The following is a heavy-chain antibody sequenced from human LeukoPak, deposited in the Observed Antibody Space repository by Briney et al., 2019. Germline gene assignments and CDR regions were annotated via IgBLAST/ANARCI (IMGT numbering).Heavy chain of an antibody. D-gene: IGHD4-17*01. J-gene: IGHJ5*02. CDR3: ARDTTVTGWFDP. CDR2: IYTSGST. CDR1: GGSISSYY. Sequence: PSETLSLTCTVSGGSISSYYWSWIRQPVGKGLEWIGRIYTSGSTNYNPSLKSRVTMSVDTSKNQFSLKLSSVTAADTAVYYRARDTTVTGWFDPWGQGTLVTVSS. V-gene: IGHV4-4*07.